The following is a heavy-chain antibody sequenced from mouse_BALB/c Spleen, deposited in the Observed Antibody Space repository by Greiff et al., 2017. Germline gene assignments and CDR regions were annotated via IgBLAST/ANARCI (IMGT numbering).Heavy chain of an antibody. CDR2: ISDGGSYT. CDR1: GFTFSDYY. Sequence: EVHLVESGGGLVKPGGSLKLSCAASGFTFSDYYMYWVRQTPEKRLEWVATISDGGSYTYYPDSVKGRFTISRDNAKNNLYLQMSSLKSEDTAMYYCARGRNLIYDGYSYYAMDYWGQGTSVTVSS. D-gene: IGHD2-3*01. V-gene: IGHV5-4*02. CDR3: ARGRNLIYDGYSYYAMDY. J-gene: IGHJ4*01.